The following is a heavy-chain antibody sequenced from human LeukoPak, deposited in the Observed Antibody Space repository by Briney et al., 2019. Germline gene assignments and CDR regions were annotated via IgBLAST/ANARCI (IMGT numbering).Heavy chain of an antibody. D-gene: IGHD2-21*02. Sequence: SETLSLTCTVSGGSISSYYWSWIRQPPGKGLEWIGYIYYSGSTNYNPSLKSRVTISVDTSKNQFSLKLSSVTAADTAVYYCARDSAYCGGDCWPEDDAFDIWGQGTMVTVSS. V-gene: IGHV4-59*01. J-gene: IGHJ3*02. CDR3: ARDSAYCGGDCWPEDDAFDI. CDR1: GGSISSYY. CDR2: IYYSGST.